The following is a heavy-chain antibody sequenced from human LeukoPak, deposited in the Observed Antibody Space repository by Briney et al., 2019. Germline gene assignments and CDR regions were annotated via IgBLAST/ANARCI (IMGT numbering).Heavy chain of an antibody. CDR2: INPSDGSS. Sequence: GASVKISCKTSGYTFTNYYMHWVRPAPGQGLAWMGIINPSDGSSTYAQNFQGRVTMTRDTSTSTVYMELSSLRSEDTAVYYCARGQSSANYYFEYWGQGTLVTVSS. CDR3: ARGQSSANYYFEY. V-gene: IGHV1-46*01. J-gene: IGHJ4*02. CDR1: GYTFTNYY. D-gene: IGHD3-22*01.